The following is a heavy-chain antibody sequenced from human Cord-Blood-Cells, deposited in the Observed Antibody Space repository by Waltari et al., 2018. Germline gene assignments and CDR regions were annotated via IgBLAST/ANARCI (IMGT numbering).Heavy chain of an antibody. CDR2: IYYRGST. Sequence: QVQLQESGPGLVKPSETLSLTCTVSGGSISSYYLSWILQPPGKGLEWSGYIYYRGSTHYNPSLKSRVTIAVDTSKIQFSLKLSSVTAADTAVYYCASLGCSSTSCYDYWGQGTLVTVSS. D-gene: IGHD2-2*01. CDR1: GGSISSYY. V-gene: IGHV4-59*01. CDR3: ASLGCSSTSCYDY. J-gene: IGHJ4*02.